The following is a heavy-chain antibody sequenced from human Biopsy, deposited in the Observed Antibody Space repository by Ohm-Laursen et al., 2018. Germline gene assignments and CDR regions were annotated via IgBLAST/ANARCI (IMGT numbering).Heavy chain of an antibody. CDR1: GDSLSSGSDN. CDR3: ARGRRTSGWPYFAN. D-gene: IGHD6-19*01. V-gene: IGHV4-61*01. CDR2: IYSGGNT. J-gene: IGHJ4*02. Sequence: GTLSLTCTVSGDSLSSGSDNWSWIRQPPGQGLEYIGFIYSGGNTNYNPSLQNRVTMSVDTSKNQFSLKLSSVIAADTAVYYCARGRRTSGWPYFANWGQGTLVTVSS.